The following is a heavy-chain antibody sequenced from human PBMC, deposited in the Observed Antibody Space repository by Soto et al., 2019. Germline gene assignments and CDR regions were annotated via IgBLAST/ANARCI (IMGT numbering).Heavy chain of an antibody. CDR2: ISYDGSNK. V-gene: IGHV3-30*18. CDR1: VFTFSSYV. J-gene: IGHJ4*02. D-gene: IGHD1-20*01. Sequence: PWGFLGLNCASPVFTFSSYVMHWVRQAPGKGLDWVAVISYDGSNKYYADSVKGRFTISRDNSKNTLYLQMNSLRAEDTAVYYCANNNWNFGYWGQGTMVTVSS. CDR3: ANNNWNFGY.